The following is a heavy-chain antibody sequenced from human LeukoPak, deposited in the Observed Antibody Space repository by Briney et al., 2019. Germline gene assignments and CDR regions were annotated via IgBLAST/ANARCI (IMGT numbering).Heavy chain of an antibody. CDR2: LYYSGTT. CDR3: ARRDYWGYLDY. J-gene: IGHJ4*02. V-gene: IGHV4-39*01. D-gene: IGHD7-27*01. CDR1: GGSISSSSYY. Sequence: SETLSLTCTVSGGSISSSSYYWGWIRQPPGKGLEWIGTLYYSGTTYYNPSLKSRLTMSVDTSKDQFSLKLTSVTAADTAIYYCARRDYWGYLDYWGQGTLVTVSS.